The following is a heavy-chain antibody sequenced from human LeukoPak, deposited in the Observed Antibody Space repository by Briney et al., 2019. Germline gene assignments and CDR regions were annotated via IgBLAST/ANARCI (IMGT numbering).Heavy chain of an antibody. Sequence: KPSETLSLTCSVSGDSIRTSGSYWGWIRQSPGKGLEYIGSLFYGGNTYYNPSLKSRVSISVDTSKNEFSLNLKSVTAADTAVYYCVRGSTTIVVVIDYWGQGALVTVSS. CDR1: GDSIRTSGSY. D-gene: IGHD3-22*01. J-gene: IGHJ4*02. V-gene: IGHV4-39*07. CDR2: LFYGGNT. CDR3: VRGSTTIVVVIDY.